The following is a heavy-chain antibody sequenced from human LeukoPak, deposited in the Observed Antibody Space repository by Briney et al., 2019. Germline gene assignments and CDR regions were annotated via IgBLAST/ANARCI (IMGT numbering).Heavy chain of an antibody. J-gene: IGHJ3*02. CDR2: IFSDGSNK. V-gene: IGHV3-33*08. CDR1: GLTFSNYG. D-gene: IGHD6-19*01. Sequence: GGSLRLSCVVSGLTFSNYGMHWVRQAPGKGLEWVAVIFSDGSNKYYADSVKGRFTVSRDNSKNTLYLQMNSLRAEDTAVYYCARVRIAVAVDDAFDIWGQGTMVTVSS. CDR3: ARVRIAVAVDDAFDI.